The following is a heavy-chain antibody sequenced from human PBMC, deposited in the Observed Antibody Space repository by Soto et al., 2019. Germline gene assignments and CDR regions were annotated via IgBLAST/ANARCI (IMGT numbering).Heavy chain of an antibody. CDR3: ARDRLGYSYGNSMDV. CDR1: GFTLSSYS. J-gene: IGHJ6*02. V-gene: IGHV3-48*02. CDR2: ISRSSTTTI. D-gene: IGHD5-18*01. Sequence: GGSLRLSCAASGFTLSSYSMNWVRQAPGKGLELISYISRSSTTTIYYADSVKGRFTIARDNAKNSLYLQMNSLRDEDTAVYYCARDRLGYSYGNSMDVWGQGTTVTVSS.